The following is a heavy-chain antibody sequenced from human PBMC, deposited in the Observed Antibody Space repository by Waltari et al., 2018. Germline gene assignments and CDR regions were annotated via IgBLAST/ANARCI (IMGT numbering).Heavy chain of an antibody. Sequence: QVQLQQWGAELLKPSETLSLTCAVYGGSFSAFYWSWIRQPPGKGLEWIGEINHSGSTNYNPSLKSRVTISVDTSKNQFSLKLSSVIAADTAVYYCARNRKGFNYYYMDVWGKGTTVTVSS. V-gene: IGHV4-34*01. CDR3: ARNRKGFNYYYMDV. J-gene: IGHJ6*03. CDR2: INHSGST. CDR1: GGSFSAFY.